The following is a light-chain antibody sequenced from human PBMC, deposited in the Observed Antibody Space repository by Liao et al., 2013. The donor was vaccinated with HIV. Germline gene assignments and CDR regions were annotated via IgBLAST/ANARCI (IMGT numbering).Light chain of an antibody. J-gene: IGLJ2*01. CDR2: YDV. V-gene: IGLV3-21*01. Sequence: SYELTQPPSVSVAPGKTARITCGGNNIGSKSVHWYQQKPGQAPVLVMYYDVDRPSGIPERFSGSNSGNTATLTISGTQAMDEADYYCQAWDSSTVVFGGGTKLTVL. CDR3: QAWDSSTVV. CDR1: NIGSKS.